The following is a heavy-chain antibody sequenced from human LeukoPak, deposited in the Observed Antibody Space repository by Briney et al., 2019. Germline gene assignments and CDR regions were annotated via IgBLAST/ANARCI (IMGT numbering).Heavy chain of an antibody. CDR3: ANGGVMGSINFDY. D-gene: IGHD3-16*01. J-gene: IGHJ4*02. Sequence: PGGSLRLSCAGSGFTFSSYNMAWVRQAPGKGLEWVSAISASGGSTYYADSVKGRFTISRDNSKNTLYLQMNSLRAEDTAVYYCANGGVMGSINFDYWGQGTLVTVSS. CDR2: ISASGGST. CDR1: GFTFSSYN. V-gene: IGHV3-23*01.